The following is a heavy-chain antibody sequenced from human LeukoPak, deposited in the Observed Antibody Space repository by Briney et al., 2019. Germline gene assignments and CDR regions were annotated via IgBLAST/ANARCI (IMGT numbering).Heavy chain of an antibody. CDR3: ARDVVGATTRDY. D-gene: IGHD1-26*01. Sequence: PGGSLRLSCAASGFTVSSNYMSWVRQAPGKGLEWVSVIYSGGSTYYADSVKGRFTISRDNSKNTLYLQMSSLRAEDTAVYYCARDVVGATTRDYWGQGTLVTVSS. J-gene: IGHJ4*02. CDR2: IYSGGST. V-gene: IGHV3-53*01. CDR1: GFTVSSNY.